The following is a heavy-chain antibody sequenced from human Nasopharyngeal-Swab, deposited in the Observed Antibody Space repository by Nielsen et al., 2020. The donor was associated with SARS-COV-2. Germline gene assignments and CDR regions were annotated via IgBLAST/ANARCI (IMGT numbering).Heavy chain of an antibody. D-gene: IGHD3-9*01. CDR2: ISYDGNNK. J-gene: IGHJ4*02. CDR1: GFTINSFA. Sequence: GGSLRLSCAASGFTINSFAMHWVRQAPGKGLEWVAVISYDGNNKYYADSVKGRFTISRDNSKNTLYLHMASLRAEDTAVYFCARDWRDDYDVLTGYYNLGDHWGQGTLVTVSS. CDR3: ARDWRDDYDVLTGYYNLGDH. V-gene: IGHV3-30-3*01.